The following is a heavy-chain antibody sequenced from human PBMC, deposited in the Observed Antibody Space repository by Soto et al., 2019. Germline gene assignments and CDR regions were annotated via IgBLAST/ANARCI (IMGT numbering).Heavy chain of an antibody. CDR1: GFSLTSRPMG. CDR2: IYWDDDK. CDR3: AHRLSGYNWNGGYFDY. Sequence: QITLKESGPPRVKPTQTLTLTCTFSGFSLTSRPMGVGWIRQPPGKALEWLVFIYWDDDKRYSPSLKSRLTVTNDTSANQVARTLTSMDPSDTATYYCAHRLSGYNWNGGYFDYWDQGALVTVSS. V-gene: IGHV2-5*02. J-gene: IGHJ4*02. D-gene: IGHD1-1*01.